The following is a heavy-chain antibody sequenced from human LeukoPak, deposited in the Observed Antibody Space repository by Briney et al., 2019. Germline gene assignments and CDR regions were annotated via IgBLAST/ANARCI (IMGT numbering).Heavy chain of an antibody. CDR2: ISSSSSYI. V-gene: IGHV3-21*01. CDR1: GFTFSSYS. D-gene: IGHD3-22*01. Sequence: PGGSLRLSCAASGFTFSSYSMNWVRQAPGKGLEWVSSISSSSSYIYYADSVKGRFTISRDNAKNSLYLQMNSLRAEDTAVYYCARVEYYYDSSGYEAPYGMDVWGQGTTVTVSS. J-gene: IGHJ6*02. CDR3: ARVEYYYDSSGYEAPYGMDV.